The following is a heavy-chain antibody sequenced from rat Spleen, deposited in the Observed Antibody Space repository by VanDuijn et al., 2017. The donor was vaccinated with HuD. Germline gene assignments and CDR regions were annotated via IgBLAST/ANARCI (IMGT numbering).Heavy chain of an antibody. D-gene: IGHD1-11*01. J-gene: IGHJ4*01. Sequence: QVQMKETGPGLVQTTQTLSVTCTVSGFSLTSYGVHWVRQAPGKGLEWMGIIWGDGTTNYNSVLKSRLSISRDTSKSQVFLTMNSLQTDDTAVYYCATDYFGGYVLDAWGQGTSVTVSS. CDR3: ATDYFGGYVLDA. CDR2: IWGDGTT. V-gene: IGHV2-77*01. CDR1: GFSLTSYG.